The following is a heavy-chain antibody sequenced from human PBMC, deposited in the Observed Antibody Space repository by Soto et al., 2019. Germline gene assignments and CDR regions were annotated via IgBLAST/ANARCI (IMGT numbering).Heavy chain of an antibody. CDR1: GFTFSTYG. CDR3: AKDRIMLYTYYGMDV. Sequence: GSLRLSCTASGFTFSTYGMHWVRQAPGKGLEWVAVISYDGSNKYYADSVKGRFTISRDNSKNTLYLQMNSLRAEDTAVYYCAKDRIMLYTYYGMDVWGQGTTVTVSS. CDR2: ISYDGSNK. V-gene: IGHV3-30*18. J-gene: IGHJ6*02. D-gene: IGHD3-16*01.